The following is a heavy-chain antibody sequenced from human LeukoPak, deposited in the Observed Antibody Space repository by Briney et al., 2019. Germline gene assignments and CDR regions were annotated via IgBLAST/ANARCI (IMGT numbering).Heavy chain of an antibody. D-gene: IGHD3-22*01. J-gene: IGHJ6*03. V-gene: IGHV3-7*01. Sequence: GGSLRLSCAASGFTFSSYWMSWVRQAPGKGLEWVANIKQDGSEKYYVDSVKGRFTISRDNAKNSLYLQMNSLRAEDTAVYYCGREVYYYDSSGYYIYYYYYYMDVWGKGTTVTISS. CDR1: GFTFSSYW. CDR2: IKQDGSEK. CDR3: GREVYYYDSSGYYIYYYYYYMDV.